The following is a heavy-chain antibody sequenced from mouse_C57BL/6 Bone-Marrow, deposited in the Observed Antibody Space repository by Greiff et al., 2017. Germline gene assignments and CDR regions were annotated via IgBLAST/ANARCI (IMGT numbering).Heavy chain of an antibody. CDR2: IYPRSGNT. CDR3: ARWGYYGSSLGFAY. Sequence: VQLQESGAELARPGASVKLSCKASGYTFTSYGISWVKQRTGQGLEWIREIYPRSGNTYYNEKFKGKATLTADKSSSTAYMELRSLTSEDSAVYFCARWGYYGSSLGFAYWGQGTLVTVSA. V-gene: IGHV1-81*01. D-gene: IGHD1-1*01. CDR1: GYTFTSYG. J-gene: IGHJ3*01.